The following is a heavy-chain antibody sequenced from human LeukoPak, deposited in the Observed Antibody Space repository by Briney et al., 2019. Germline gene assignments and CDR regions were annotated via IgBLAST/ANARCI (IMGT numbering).Heavy chain of an antibody. CDR2: ISYDGSNK. Sequence: GGSLRLSCAASGFTFSSYGMHWVRQAPGKGLEWVAVISYDGSNKYYADSVKGRFTISRDNSKNTLYLQMNSLRAEDTAVYYCAKDILIAAAQWDGMDVWGQGTTVTASS. CDR3: AKDILIAAAQWDGMDV. V-gene: IGHV3-30*18. CDR1: GFTFSSYG. J-gene: IGHJ6*02. D-gene: IGHD6-13*01.